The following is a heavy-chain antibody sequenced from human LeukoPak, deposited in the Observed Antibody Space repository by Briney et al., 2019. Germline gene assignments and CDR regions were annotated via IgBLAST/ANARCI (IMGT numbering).Heavy chain of an antibody. D-gene: IGHD3-9*01. CDR1: GGSISPYY. CDR2: IYYSGTT. Sequence: SETLSLTCTVSGGSISPYYRSWIRQPPGKGLEWIGYIYYSGTTHYNPSLESRVTMSVDTSKNQFSLKLSSVTAADTAVYYCATHYDVLTGYAAAAFDIWGQGTMVTVSS. V-gene: IGHV4-59*08. J-gene: IGHJ3*02. CDR3: ATHYDVLTGYAAAAFDI.